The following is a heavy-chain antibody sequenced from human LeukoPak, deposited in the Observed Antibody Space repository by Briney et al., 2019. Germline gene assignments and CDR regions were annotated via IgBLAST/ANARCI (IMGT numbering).Heavy chain of an antibody. V-gene: IGHV3-30*18. CDR3: AKDDGSGSYYNVDY. Sequence: PGRSLRLSCAASGFTFSSYGMHWVRQAPGKGLEWVAFISYDGSRTFYADSVKGRFTISRDNAKNSLYLQMNSLRAEDTAVYYCAKDDGSGSYYNVDYWGQGTLVTVSS. J-gene: IGHJ4*02. CDR1: GFTFSSYG. D-gene: IGHD3-10*01. CDR2: ISYDGSRT.